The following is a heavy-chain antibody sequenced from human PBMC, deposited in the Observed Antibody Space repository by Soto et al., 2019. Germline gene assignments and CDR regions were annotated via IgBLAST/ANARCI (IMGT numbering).Heavy chain of an antibody. V-gene: IGHV4-59*01. Sequence: PSETLSLTCPVSGASISDYYWSWLRHSPGKGLEYIGYIYFSGITNYNPSLKSRVTISVDASKNQFSLKLNSVTAADTAVYYCATFDSSGYYLSFDYWGQGTLVTVSS. CDR2: IYFSGIT. CDR3: ATFDSSGYYLSFDY. CDR1: GASISDYY. J-gene: IGHJ4*02. D-gene: IGHD3-22*01.